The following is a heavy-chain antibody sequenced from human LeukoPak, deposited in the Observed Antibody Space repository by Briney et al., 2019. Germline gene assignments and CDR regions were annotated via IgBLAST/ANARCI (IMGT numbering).Heavy chain of an antibody. V-gene: IGHV3-23*01. J-gene: IGHJ3*02. CDR3: AKDQTFSYYDFWSGYPDAFDI. Sequence: GGSLRLSCAASGFTFSSYAMSWVRQAPGKGLEWVSAISGSGGSTYYADSVKGRFTISRDNSKNTLYLQMSSLRAEDTAVYYCAKDQTFSYYDFWSGYPDAFDIWGQGTMVTVSS. D-gene: IGHD3-3*01. CDR2: ISGSGGST. CDR1: GFTFSSYA.